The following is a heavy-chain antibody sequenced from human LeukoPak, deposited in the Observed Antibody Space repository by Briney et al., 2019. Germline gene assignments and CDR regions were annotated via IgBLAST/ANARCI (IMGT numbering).Heavy chain of an antibody. Sequence: SQTLSLTCTVFGGSISSGSYYWSWIRQPAGKGLEWIGRIYTSGSTNYNPSLKSRVTISVDTSKNQFTLKLSSVTAADTAVYYCARESMVRGVIKGAFDYWGQGTLVTVSS. V-gene: IGHV4-61*02. CDR3: ARESMVRGVIKGAFDY. J-gene: IGHJ4*02. CDR2: IYTSGST. D-gene: IGHD3-10*01. CDR1: GGSISSGSYY.